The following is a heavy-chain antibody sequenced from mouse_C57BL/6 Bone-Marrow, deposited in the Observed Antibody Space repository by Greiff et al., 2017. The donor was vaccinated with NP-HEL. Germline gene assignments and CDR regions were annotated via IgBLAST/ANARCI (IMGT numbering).Heavy chain of an antibody. CDR3: ERATYYDYDGAVDF. Sequence: EVQLQQSGPELVKPGASVKISCKASGYTFTDYYMNWVKQSHGKSLEWIGDINPNNGGTSYNQKFKGKATLTVDKSSSTAYMELRSLTSEDSAVYYCERATYYDYDGAVDFWGQGTSVTVSS. CDR2: INPNNGGT. J-gene: IGHJ4*01. V-gene: IGHV1-26*01. CDR1: GYTFTDYY. D-gene: IGHD2-4*01.